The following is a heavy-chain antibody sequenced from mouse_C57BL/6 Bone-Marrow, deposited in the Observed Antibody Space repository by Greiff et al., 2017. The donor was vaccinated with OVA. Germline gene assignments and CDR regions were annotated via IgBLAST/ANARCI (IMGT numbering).Heavy chain of an antibody. CDR3: ARRADYYGSSQYYFDY. V-gene: IGHV5-12*01. CDR1: GFTFSDYY. J-gene: IGHJ2*01. D-gene: IGHD1-1*01. CDR2: ISNGGGST. Sequence: EVMLVESGGGLVQPGGSLKLSCAASGFTFSDYYMYWVRQTPEKRLEWVAYISNGGGSTYYPDTVKGRFTISRDNAKNTLYLQMSRLKSEDTAMYYCARRADYYGSSQYYFDYWGQGTTLTVSS.